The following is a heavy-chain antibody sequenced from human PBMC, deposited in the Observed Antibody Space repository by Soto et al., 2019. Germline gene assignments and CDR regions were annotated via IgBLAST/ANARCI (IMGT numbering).Heavy chain of an antibody. CDR2: IKQDGSAT. Sequence: EVQLVESGGGLVEPGGSLRLSCAASGFTFSNYWISWIRQAPGKGLEGVANIKQDGSATYYVDSGKGRFTICRDNAKNSLYLQMTSLRAEGTAVSYCARDIAVLRYWGQGTLVTVSS. J-gene: IGHJ4*02. CDR3: ARDIAVLRY. V-gene: IGHV3-7*01. D-gene: IGHD6-19*01. CDR1: GFTFSNYW.